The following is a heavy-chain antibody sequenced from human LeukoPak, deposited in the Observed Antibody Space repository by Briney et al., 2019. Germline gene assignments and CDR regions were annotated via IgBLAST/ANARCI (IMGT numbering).Heavy chain of an antibody. CDR1: GFIFSNYW. D-gene: IGHD3-16*01. J-gene: IGHJ6*02. CDR2: IKRDGSER. CDR3: ARGGGLDV. V-gene: IGHV3-7*03. Sequence: GGSLRLSCVASGFIFSNYWMSWVRQAPGKGLEWVANIKRDGSERYYVDSVKGRFTISRDNAKNSLYLQMSNLRAEDTAVYFCARGGGLDVWGQGATVTVSS.